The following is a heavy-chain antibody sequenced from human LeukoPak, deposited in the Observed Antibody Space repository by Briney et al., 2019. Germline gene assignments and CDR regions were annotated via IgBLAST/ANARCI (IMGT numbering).Heavy chain of an antibody. CDR2: IIPIFGTA. CDR1: GGTFSSYA. Sequence: VASVKVSCKASGGTFSSYAISWVRHAPGQGIEWMEGIIPIFGTANYAQKFQGRVTITADKSTSTAYMELSSLRSEDTAVYYCARTLIEYSVSSCYFDYWGQGTLVTVSS. D-gene: IGHD6-6*01. J-gene: IGHJ4*02. CDR3: ARTLIEYSVSSCYFDY. V-gene: IGHV1-69*06.